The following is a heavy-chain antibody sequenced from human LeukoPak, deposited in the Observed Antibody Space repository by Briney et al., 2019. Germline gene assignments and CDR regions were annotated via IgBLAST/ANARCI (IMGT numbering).Heavy chain of an antibody. CDR3: ASTLVGAPATPYYYYYMDV. Sequence: SETLSLTCTVSGGSISSYYWSWIRQPPGKGLEWIGYIYYSGSTNYNPSLKSRVTISVDTSKNQFSLKLSSVTAADTAVYYCASTLVGAPATPYYYYYMDVWGKGTTVTVSS. CDR1: GGSISSYY. CDR2: IYYSGST. J-gene: IGHJ6*03. D-gene: IGHD1-26*01. V-gene: IGHV4-59*01.